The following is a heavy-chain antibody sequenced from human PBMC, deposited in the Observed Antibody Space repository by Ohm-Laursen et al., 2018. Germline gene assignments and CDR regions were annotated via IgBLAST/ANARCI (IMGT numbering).Heavy chain of an antibody. Sequence: SDTLSLTCAVSGYSISSGYYWGWIRQPPGKGLEWIGSIYHSGSTYYNPSLKSRVTISVDTSKNQFSLKLNSVTAADTAVYYCATRYYYDSSGYYLGGFDPWGQGTLVTVSS. CDR3: ATRYYYDSSGYYLGGFDP. J-gene: IGHJ5*02. D-gene: IGHD3-22*01. CDR2: IYHSGST. V-gene: IGHV4-38-2*01. CDR1: GYSISSGYY.